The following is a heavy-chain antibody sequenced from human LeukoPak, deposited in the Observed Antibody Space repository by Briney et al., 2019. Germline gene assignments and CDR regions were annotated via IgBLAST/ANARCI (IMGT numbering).Heavy chain of an antibody. D-gene: IGHD5-24*01. CDR2: IKQDGSQK. CDR3: ARGERWLHLFDY. Sequence: PGGSLRLSCVASGFYFNAYLMSWVRQAPGKGLEWVANIKQDGSQKFYLDSVKGRFTISRDNSKNTLYLQMNSLRAEDTAVYYCARGERWLHLFDYWGQGTLVTVSS. V-gene: IGHV3-7*02. CDR1: GFYFNAYL. J-gene: IGHJ4*02.